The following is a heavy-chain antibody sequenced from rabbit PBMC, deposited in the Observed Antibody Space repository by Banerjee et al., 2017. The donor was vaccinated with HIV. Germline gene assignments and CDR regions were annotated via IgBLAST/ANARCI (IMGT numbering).Heavy chain of an antibody. J-gene: IGHJ6*01. CDR2: IYTGSSDST. V-gene: IGHV1S45*01. Sequence: QQQLVESGGGLVKPGASLTLTCTASGLDFSGSYWICWVRQAPGKGLEWIACIYTGSSDSTYYASWAKGRFTISKTSSTTVTLQMTSLTAADTATYFCARDLAGVIGWNFALWGPGTLVTVS. D-gene: IGHD4-1*01. CDR1: GLDFSGSYW. CDR3: ARDLAGVIGWNFAL.